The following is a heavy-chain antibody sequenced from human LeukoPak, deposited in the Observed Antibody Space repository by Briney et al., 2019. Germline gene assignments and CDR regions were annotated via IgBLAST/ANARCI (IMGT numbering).Heavy chain of an antibody. J-gene: IGHJ4*02. Sequence: GGSLRLSCAASGFTFDDYAMHWVRQAPGKGLEWVSGISWNSGSIGYADSVKGRFTISRDNAENSLYLQMNSLRAEDTALYYCAKALYSSSSPFDYWGQGTLVTVSS. CDR1: GFTFDDYA. V-gene: IGHV3-9*01. CDR3: AKALYSSSSPFDY. CDR2: ISWNSGSI. D-gene: IGHD6-6*01.